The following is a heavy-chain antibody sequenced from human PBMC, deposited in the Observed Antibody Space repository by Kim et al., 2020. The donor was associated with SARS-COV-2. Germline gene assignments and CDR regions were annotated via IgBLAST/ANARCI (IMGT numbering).Heavy chain of an antibody. J-gene: IGHJ4*02. V-gene: IGHV4-34*01. CDR3: ARGANYVSGYYLFDY. CDR1: GGSFSGYY. Sequence: SETLSLTCAVYGGSFSGYYWSWIRQPPGKGLEWIGEINHSGSTNYNPSLKSRVTISVDTSKNQFSLKLSSVTAADTAVYYCARGANYVSGYYLFDYWGQGTLVTVSS. CDR2: INHSGST. D-gene: IGHD3-22*01.